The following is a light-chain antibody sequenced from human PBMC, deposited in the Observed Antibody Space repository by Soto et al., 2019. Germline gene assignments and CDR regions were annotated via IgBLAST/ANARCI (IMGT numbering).Light chain of an antibody. J-gene: IGLJ1*01. Sequence: QSVLTQPASVSGSPGQSITISCTGTSSDVGGYNYVSWYQQHPGKAPKLMIYDVSNRPSGVSNRFSGSKSGNTASLTISGLQAEEGADYYCSSYTSISLYVFGTGTKVTVL. V-gene: IGLV2-14*01. CDR1: SSDVGGYNY. CDR2: DVS. CDR3: SSYTSISLYV.